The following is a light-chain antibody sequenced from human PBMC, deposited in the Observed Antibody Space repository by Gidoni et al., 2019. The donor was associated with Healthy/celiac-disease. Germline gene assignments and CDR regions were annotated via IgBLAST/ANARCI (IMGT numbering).Light chain of an antibody. CDR2: EVS. Sequence: QSALTQPAYVSGSPGQSITISCTGTSSAVGGYNYVSWYQQHPGTAPKLIIYEVSNRPSGVSSRVSGSKSGNTASLTISGLQAEDEADYYCSSYTSSSKGVFGGGTKLTVL. CDR1: SSAVGGYNY. V-gene: IGLV2-14*01. J-gene: IGLJ3*02. CDR3: SSYTSSSKGV.